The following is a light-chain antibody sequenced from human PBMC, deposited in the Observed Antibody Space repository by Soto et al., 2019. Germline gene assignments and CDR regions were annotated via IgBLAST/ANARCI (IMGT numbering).Light chain of an antibody. CDR3: TSYTSSSTLGV. CDR1: SSDIGGHNF. V-gene: IGLV2-14*03. Sequence: QSALTQPASVSGSPGQSITISCTGSSSDIGGHNFVSWYQHHPGKAPKLMIYDVTNRPSGVSNRFSGSKSGNTASLTISGLQAEDEADYYCTSYTSSSTLGVFGGGTKLTVL. CDR2: DVT. J-gene: IGLJ2*01.